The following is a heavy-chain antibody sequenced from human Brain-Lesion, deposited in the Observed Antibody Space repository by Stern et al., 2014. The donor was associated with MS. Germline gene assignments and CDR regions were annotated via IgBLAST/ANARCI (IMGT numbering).Heavy chain of an antibody. CDR3: ARGRVVPGFQYYATDV. V-gene: IGHV4-61*02. CDR1: GGSISSGGYY. J-gene: IGHJ6*02. CDR2: IFKSGST. Sequence: QVQLQESGPGLVKPSQTLSLSCTVSGGSISSGGYYWSWIRQPAGKGLEWIGRIFKSGSTSYHPSLQSRVTLSIDPHHNQLSPGLNPRTAADTAVYYCARGRVVPGFQYYATDVWGQGTTVIVSS. D-gene: IGHD2-2*01.